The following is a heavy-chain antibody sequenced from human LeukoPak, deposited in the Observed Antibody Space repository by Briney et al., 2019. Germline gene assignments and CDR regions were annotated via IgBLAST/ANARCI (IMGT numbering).Heavy chain of an antibody. V-gene: IGHV3-13*01. CDR2: INPAGDT. CDR3: ARGDCSGGSCSSMDV. D-gene: IGHD2-15*01. CDR1: GFTFSSYA. J-gene: IGHJ6*02. Sequence: PGGSLRLSCAASGFTFSSYAMTWVRQAPGEGLEWVSGINPAGDTYYPGSVKGRFTISREDAKNSFYLQMNSLRAGDTAVYYSARGDCSGGSCSSMDVWGQGTTVTVSS.